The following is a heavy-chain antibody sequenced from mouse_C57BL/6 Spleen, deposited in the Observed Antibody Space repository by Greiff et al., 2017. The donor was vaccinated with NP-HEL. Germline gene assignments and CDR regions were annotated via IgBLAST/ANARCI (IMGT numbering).Heavy chain of an antibody. D-gene: IGHD1-1*01. Sequence: QVQLQQSGAELVKPGASVKISCKASGYAFSSYWMNWVKQRPGKGLEWIGQIYPGDGDTNYNGKFKGKATLTADKPSSTAYMQLSSLTSEDSAVYFCARGDYYGSSYAMDYWGKRTSVTVSS. CDR2: IYPGDGDT. V-gene: IGHV1-80*01. J-gene: IGHJ4*01. CDR3: ARGDYYGSSYAMDY. CDR1: GYAFSSYW.